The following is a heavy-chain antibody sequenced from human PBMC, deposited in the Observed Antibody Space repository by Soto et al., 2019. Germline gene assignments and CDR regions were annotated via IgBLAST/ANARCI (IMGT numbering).Heavy chain of an antibody. CDR1: GGSISSGGYY. V-gene: IGHV4-31*03. CDR2: IYYSGST. D-gene: IGHD1-7*01. J-gene: IGHJ5*02. Sequence: TLSLTCTVSGGSISSGGYYWSWIRQHPGNGLEWIGYIYYSGSTYYNPSLKSRVTISVDTSKNQFSLKLSSVTAADTAVYYRASRVSSGRRTTSVGWFDPWGQGTLVTVSS. CDR3: ASRVSSGRRTTSVGWFDP.